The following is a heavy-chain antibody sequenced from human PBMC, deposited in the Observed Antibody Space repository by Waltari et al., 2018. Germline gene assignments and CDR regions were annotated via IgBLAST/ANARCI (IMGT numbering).Heavy chain of an antibody. J-gene: IGHJ4*02. D-gene: IGHD7-27*01. CDR1: GYPFTNND. CDR3: ARAPRNWGFDF. V-gene: IGHV1-8*02. CDR2: MNPDNGNT. Sequence: QVQLVQSGPEVRKLGASVQVSCMASGYPFTNNDLNWLRLAAGQGPEWMGWMNPDNGNTGFAQKFQGRVTMTRDTSMTTAYMELSSLRSDDTAVYYCARAPRNWGFDFWGQGTLVIVSS.